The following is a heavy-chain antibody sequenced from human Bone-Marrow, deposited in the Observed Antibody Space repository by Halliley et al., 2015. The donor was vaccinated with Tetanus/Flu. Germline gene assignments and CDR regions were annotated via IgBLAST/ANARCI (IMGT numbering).Heavy chain of an antibody. CDR2: IDYSGVP. CDR3: ARDRSNSLDY. V-gene: IGHV4-59*01. D-gene: IGHD1-26*01. Sequence: KALELIGYIDYSGVPNYNPFVRSRVSISRDLSKNPFSLKMRSMTVAATAVYYCARDRSNSLDYWGQGTPVTVSS. J-gene: IGHJ4*02.